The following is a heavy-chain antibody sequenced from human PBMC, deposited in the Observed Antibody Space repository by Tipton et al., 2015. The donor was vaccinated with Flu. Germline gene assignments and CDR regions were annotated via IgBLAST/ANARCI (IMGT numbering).Heavy chain of an antibody. D-gene: IGHD3-10*01. CDR2: IYYSGST. J-gene: IGHJ4*02. Sequence: TLCLTCTVSGGSISSGGYYWSWIRQHPGKGLEWIGYIYYSGSTYYNPSLKSRVTISVDTSKNQFSLKLSSVTAADTAVYYCAGSIGFGYYFDYWGQGTLVTVSS. CDR1: GGSISSGGYY. CDR3: AGSIGFGYYFDY. V-gene: IGHV4-31*03.